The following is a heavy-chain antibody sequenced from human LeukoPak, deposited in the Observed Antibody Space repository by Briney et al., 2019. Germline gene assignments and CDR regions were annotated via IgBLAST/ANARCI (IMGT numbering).Heavy chain of an antibody. Sequence: ASVKVSCKASGYTFTSYAMNWVRQAPGQGLEWMGWINTNTGNPTYAQGFTGRFVFSLDTSGSTAYLQISSLKAEDTAVYYCARDTGDYQRGRVWFDPWGQGTLVTVSS. V-gene: IGHV7-4-1*02. J-gene: IGHJ5*02. CDR1: GYTFTSYA. CDR2: INTNTGNP. CDR3: ARDTGDYQRGRVWFDP. D-gene: IGHD4-17*01.